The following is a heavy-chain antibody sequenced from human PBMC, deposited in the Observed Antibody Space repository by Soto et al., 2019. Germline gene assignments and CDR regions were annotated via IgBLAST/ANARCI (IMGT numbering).Heavy chain of an antibody. V-gene: IGHV4-39*01. Sequence: SETLSLTCTVSGGSISSTPYNWGWVRQPPGEGLEWIGSISYSGITYYDPSLRSRVTISADTSKNQFSLKMTSVTAADTAVYYCARHWDYWGQGTLVTVSS. CDR2: ISYSGIT. CDR3: ARHWDY. J-gene: IGHJ4*02. CDR1: GGSISSTPYN.